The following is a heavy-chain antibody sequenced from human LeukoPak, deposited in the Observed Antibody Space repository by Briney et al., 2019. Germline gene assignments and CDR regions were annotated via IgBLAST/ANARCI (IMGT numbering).Heavy chain of an antibody. Sequence: GESLKISCKGSGYSFTSYWIGWVRQMPGKGLEWMGIIYPGDSDTRYSPSFQGQVTISADKSISTAYLQWSSLKASDTAMYYCASLGSGSYYPFDAFDVWGQGTMVTVSS. V-gene: IGHV5-51*01. CDR2: IYPGDSDT. CDR1: GYSFTSYW. D-gene: IGHD3-10*01. CDR3: ASLGSGSYYPFDAFDV. J-gene: IGHJ3*01.